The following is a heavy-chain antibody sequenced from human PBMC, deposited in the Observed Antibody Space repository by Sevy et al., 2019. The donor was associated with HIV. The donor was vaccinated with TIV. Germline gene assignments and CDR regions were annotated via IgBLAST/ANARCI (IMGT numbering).Heavy chain of an antibody. CDR1: GFVLSSHD. CDR2: ISDEGTET. Sequence: GGSLRLSCAASGFVLSSHDMHWVRQAPGKGLEWVAVISDEGTETFYAASVEGRFTISRDNSKNMLSLQINSLRPEDTAVYFCARDGGYSIKWYPLYWGHGSLVTVSS. CDR3: ARDGGYSIKWYPLY. D-gene: IGHD6-13*01. V-gene: IGHV3-30-3*01. J-gene: IGHJ4*01.